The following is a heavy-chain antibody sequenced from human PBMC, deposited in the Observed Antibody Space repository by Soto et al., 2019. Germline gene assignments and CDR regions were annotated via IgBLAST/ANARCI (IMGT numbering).Heavy chain of an antibody. Sequence: KTSETLSLTCAVYGGSFSCYYWSWIRQPPGKGLEWIGEINHSGSTNYNPSLKSRGTISVDTSNNQFSLMLSSVSAADAAVYYCARMVRSSSGERYYYGMDVWGQGTTVTVSS. CDR2: INHSGST. J-gene: IGHJ6*02. CDR1: GGSFSCYY. V-gene: IGHV4-34*01. D-gene: IGHD6-6*01. CDR3: ARMVRSSSGERYYYGMDV.